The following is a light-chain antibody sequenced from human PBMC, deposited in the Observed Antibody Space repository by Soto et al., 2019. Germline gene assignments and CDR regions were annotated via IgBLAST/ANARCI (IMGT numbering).Light chain of an antibody. V-gene: IGLV1-51*01. CDR2: DDN. J-gene: IGLJ1*01. CDR1: SSNIGGNS. CDR3: GSWDSSLSAYV. Sequence: QSVLTQPPSVSAAPGQRVTISCSGSSSNIGGNSVSWYQQLPGTAPKLLIYDDNKRPSGIPDRFSGSKSGTSATLGITGFQTGDEADYYCGSWDSSLSAYVFGTGTKSPS.